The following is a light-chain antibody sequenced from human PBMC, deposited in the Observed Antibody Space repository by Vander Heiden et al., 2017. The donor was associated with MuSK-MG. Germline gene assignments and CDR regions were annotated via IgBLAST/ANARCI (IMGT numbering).Light chain of an antibody. V-gene: IGLV3-19*01. CDR1: SLRSYY. Sequence: SSALTQDPAVSVALGQTVRITCQGDSLRSYYASWYQQKPGQAPALVIYGKNNRPLGIADRFAGSSSGNTASLTITWAQAEDEADDYCNSRDSSGNHRGVVFGGGTKLTVL. J-gene: IGLJ2*01. CDR2: GKN. CDR3: NSRDSSGNHRGVV.